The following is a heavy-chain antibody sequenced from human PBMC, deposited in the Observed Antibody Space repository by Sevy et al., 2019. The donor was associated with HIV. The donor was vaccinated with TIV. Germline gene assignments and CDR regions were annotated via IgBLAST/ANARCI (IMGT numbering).Heavy chain of an antibody. D-gene: IGHD3-9*01. Sequence: SETLSLTCTVSGGSISSYYWSWIRQPAGKGLEWIGRIYTSGSTNYNPSLKSRVTMSVDTSKNQFSLKLSSVTAADTAVYYCARGSIRYFAWSLDAFDIWGQGTMVTVSS. J-gene: IGHJ3*02. CDR2: IYTSGST. CDR1: GGSISSYY. CDR3: ARGSIRYFAWSLDAFDI. V-gene: IGHV4-4*07.